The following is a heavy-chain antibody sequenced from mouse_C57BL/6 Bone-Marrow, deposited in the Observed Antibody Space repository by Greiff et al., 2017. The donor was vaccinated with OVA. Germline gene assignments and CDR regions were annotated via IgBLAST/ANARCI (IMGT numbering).Heavy chain of an antibody. CDR3: ARGIWLRRRGYYFDY. CDR2: FHPYNDDT. CDR1: GYTFTTYP. D-gene: IGHD2-2*01. J-gene: IGHJ2*01. Sequence: VQLVESGAELVKPGASVKMSCKASGYTFTTYPIEWMKQNHGKSLEWIGNFHPYNDDTKYNEKFKGKATLTVEKSSSTVYLELSRLTSDDSAVYYCARGIWLRRRGYYFDYWGQGTTLTVSS. V-gene: IGHV1-47*01.